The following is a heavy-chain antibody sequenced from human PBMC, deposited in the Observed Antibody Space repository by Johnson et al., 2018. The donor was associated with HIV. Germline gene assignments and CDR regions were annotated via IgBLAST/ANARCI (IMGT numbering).Heavy chain of an antibody. Sequence: MQLVESGGGLVQPGGSLRLSCAASEFTLSNAWMSWVRQVPGKGLEWVGRIKRKSDGGTTEYVAPVKGRFSISRDDSKNTLYLQMNSLKTEDTAVYYCTTMGLGSSSWRYDAFDIWGQGTMVTVSS. CDR2: IKRKSDGGTT. D-gene: IGHD6-13*01. CDR3: TTMGLGSSSWRYDAFDI. J-gene: IGHJ3*02. CDR1: EFTLSNAW. V-gene: IGHV3-15*01.